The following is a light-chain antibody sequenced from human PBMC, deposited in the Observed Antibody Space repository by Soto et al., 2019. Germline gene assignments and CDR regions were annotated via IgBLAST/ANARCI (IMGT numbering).Light chain of an antibody. CDR2: AAS. CDR1: KAISTW. J-gene: IGKJ1*01. V-gene: IGKV1D-12*01. Sequence: DIQMTQSPYSVSASVGDRVTITCRASKAISTWLAWYQQRPGKAPKLLIYAASNLQTGVPSRFSGSGSGTDFTLTISSLQPEDFATYYCQPANSFPRTFGQGTKVEIK. CDR3: QPANSFPRT.